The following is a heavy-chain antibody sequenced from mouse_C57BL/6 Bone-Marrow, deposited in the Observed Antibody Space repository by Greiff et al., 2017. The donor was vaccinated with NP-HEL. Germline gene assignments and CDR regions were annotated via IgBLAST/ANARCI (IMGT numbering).Heavy chain of an antibody. D-gene: IGHD1-1*01. CDR3: ARRGYYYGSSSCAY. V-gene: IGHV1-63*01. Sequence: QVQLKQSGAELVRPGTSVKMSCKASGYTFTNYWIGWAKQRPGHGLEWIGDIYPGGGSTNYNEKFKGKATLTADKSSSTAYMQFSSLTSEDSAIYYCARRGYYYGSSSCAYWGQGTLVTVSA. J-gene: IGHJ3*01. CDR1: GYTFTNYW. CDR2: IYPGGGST.